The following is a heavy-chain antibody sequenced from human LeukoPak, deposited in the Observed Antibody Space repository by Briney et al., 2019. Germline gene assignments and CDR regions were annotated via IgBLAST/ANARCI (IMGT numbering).Heavy chain of an antibody. CDR1: GFTVSSNY. V-gene: IGHV3-53*01. CDR3: ARSGNPYSSAYSWGYFDY. J-gene: IGHJ4*02. D-gene: IGHD6-19*01. CDR2: IYTADST. Sequence: GGSLRLSCAASGFTVSSNYMSWVRQAPGKGLEWVSIIYTADSTYYADSVKGRFTISRDKSKNTLYLQMNSLRAEDTAVYYCARSGNPYSSAYSWGYFDYWGQGTLVTASS.